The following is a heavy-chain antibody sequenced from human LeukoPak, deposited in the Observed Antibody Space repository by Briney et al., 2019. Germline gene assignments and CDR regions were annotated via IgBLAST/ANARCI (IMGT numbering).Heavy chain of an antibody. J-gene: IGHJ4*02. Sequence: SETLSLTCTVSGGSISSYYWSWIRQPPGKGLEWIGYIYYSGSTNYNPSLKSRVTISVDTSKNQFSLKLSSVTAADTAVYYCARGGDHRYYFDYWGQGTLVTVSS. CDR1: GGSISSYY. CDR3: ARGGDHRYYFDY. V-gene: IGHV4-59*01. CDR2: IYYSGST. D-gene: IGHD4-17*01.